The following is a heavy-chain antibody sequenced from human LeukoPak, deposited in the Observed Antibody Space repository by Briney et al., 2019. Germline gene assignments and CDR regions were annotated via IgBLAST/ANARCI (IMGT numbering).Heavy chain of an antibody. J-gene: IGHJ4*02. CDR3: ARGTKQSQPVH. CDR1: GFSFSNSD. D-gene: IGHD1-1*01. CDR2: ICSGGST. V-gene: IGHV3-66*01. Sequence: GGSLRLSCVGSGFSFSNSDMNWVRQAPGKGLEWVSVICSGGSTFYADSVKDRFTISRDNSKNTLYLQMNSLRAEDTAVYYCARGTKQSQPVHWGQGTLVTVSS.